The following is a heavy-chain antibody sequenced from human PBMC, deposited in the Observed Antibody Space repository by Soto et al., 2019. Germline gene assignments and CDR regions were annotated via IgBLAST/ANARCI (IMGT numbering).Heavy chain of an antibody. V-gene: IGHV1-2*04. D-gene: IGHD6-13*01. Sequence: ASVKVSCKASGYTFTGYYMHWVRQAPGQGLEWMGWINPNSGGTNYAQKFQGWVTMTRDTSISTAYMELSRLRSDDTAVYYCARTKQQLSRGGYYYYYGMDVWGQGTTVPVSS. CDR2: INPNSGGT. J-gene: IGHJ6*02. CDR1: GYTFTGYY. CDR3: ARTKQQLSRGGYYYYYGMDV.